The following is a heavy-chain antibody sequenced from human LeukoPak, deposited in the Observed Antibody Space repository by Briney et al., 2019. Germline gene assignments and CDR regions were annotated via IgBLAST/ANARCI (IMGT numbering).Heavy chain of an antibody. V-gene: IGHV1-69*05. J-gene: IGHJ4*02. CDR2: IIPIFGTA. Sequence: GASVKVSCKASGGTFSSYAISWVRQAPGQGLEWMGGIIPIFGTANYAQKFQGSVTITTDESTSTAYMELSSLRSEDTAVYYCARRGKAESFDYWGQGTLVTVSS. CDR1: GGTFSSYA. CDR3: ARRGKAESFDY.